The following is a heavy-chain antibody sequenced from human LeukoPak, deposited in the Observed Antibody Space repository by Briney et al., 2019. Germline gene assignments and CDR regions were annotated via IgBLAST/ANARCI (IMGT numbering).Heavy chain of an antibody. Sequence: VASVKVSCKASGYTFTGYYMHWVRQAPGQGLEWMGWINPNSGGSTSYAQKFQGRVTMTRDTSTSTVYMELSSLRSEDTAVYYCARDGTPIEIGSWYRYWGQGTLVTVSS. D-gene: IGHD6-13*01. CDR2: INPNSGGST. J-gene: IGHJ4*02. V-gene: IGHV1-46*01. CDR1: GYTFTGYY. CDR3: ARDGTPIEIGSWYRY.